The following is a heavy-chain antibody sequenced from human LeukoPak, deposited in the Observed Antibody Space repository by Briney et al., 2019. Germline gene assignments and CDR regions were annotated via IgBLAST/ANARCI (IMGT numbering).Heavy chain of an antibody. V-gene: IGHV3-7*01. J-gene: IGHJ4*02. CDR3: ASDPYFDY. CDR1: RFPFSSYW. CDR2: IKQDGSEK. Sequence: GGSLRLSCVASRFPFSSYWMSWVRQAPGKGLEWVANIKQDGSEKYYVDSVKGRFTISRDNAKNSLYLQMNSLRAEDTAVYYCASDPYFDYWGQGTLVTVSS.